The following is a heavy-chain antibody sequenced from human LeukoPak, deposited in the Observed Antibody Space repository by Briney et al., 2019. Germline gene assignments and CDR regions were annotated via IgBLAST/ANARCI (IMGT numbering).Heavy chain of an antibody. D-gene: IGHD5-12*01. CDR1: GYTFTSYG. CDR3: ARGQRPSGSDDGVFDF. J-gene: IGHJ4*02. Sequence: ASVEVSCKASGYTFTSYGISWVRQAPGQGLEWMGWISADNGNTRYGQKVQGRVTMTTDTSTSTAYMELRRLRYDDTAVYYCARGQRPSGSDDGVFDFWGQGTLVTVSS. V-gene: IGHV1-18*01. CDR2: ISADNGNT.